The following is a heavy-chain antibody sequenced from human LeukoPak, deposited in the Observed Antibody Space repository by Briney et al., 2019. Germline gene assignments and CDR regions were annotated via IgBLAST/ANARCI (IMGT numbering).Heavy chain of an antibody. Sequence: GASVKVSCKASGYTFTYLYLHWVRQAPGQRLEWMGWINAGNGNTKYSQKFQGRVTITRDTSASTAYMELSSLRSEDTAIYYCARDLNTGSYSGLFDYWGQGTLVTVSS. CDR3: ARDLNTGSYSGLFDY. J-gene: IGHJ4*02. CDR1: GYTFTYLY. D-gene: IGHD1-26*01. V-gene: IGHV1-3*01. CDR2: INAGNGNT.